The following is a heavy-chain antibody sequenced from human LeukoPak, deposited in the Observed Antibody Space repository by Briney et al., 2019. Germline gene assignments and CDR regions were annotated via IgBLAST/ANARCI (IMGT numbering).Heavy chain of an antibody. J-gene: IGHJ4*02. V-gene: IGHV4-34*01. CDR1: GGSFSGYY. CDR2: INHSGST. Sequence: SSETLSLTCAVYGGSFSGYYWSWIRQPPGKGLEWIGEINHSGSTNYNPSLKSRVTISVDTSKNQFSLKLSSVTAADTAVYYCARSTCSGGSCYVYWGQGTLVTVSS. D-gene: IGHD2-15*01. CDR3: ARSTCSGGSCYVY.